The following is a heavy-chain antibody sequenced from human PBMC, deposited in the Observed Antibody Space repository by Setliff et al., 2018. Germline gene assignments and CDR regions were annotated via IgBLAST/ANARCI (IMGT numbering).Heavy chain of an antibody. CDR2: ISAYTGNS. J-gene: IGHJ4*02. CDR3: ARINFYVSSGYYYAPDY. CDR1: GYTFSDYG. D-gene: IGHD3-22*01. V-gene: IGHV1-18*01. Sequence: VASVKVSCKASGYTFSDYGITWVRQAPGQGLEWMGWISAYTGNSYSAQRFQGRLTLTTDKSTSTAYMELGSLTSDDTAIYYCARINFYVSSGYYYAPDYWGPGTLVTVSS.